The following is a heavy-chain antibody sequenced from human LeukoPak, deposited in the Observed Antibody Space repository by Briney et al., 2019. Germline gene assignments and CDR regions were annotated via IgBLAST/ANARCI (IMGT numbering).Heavy chain of an antibody. D-gene: IGHD3-10*01. Sequence: PSETLSLTCTVSGGSISSGSYYWSWIRQPAGKGLEWIGRIYTSGSTNYNPSLKSRVTISVDTSKNQFSLKLSSVTAADTAVYYCARGILWFGELEYFDYWGQGTLVTVSS. CDR1: GGSISSGSYY. V-gene: IGHV4-61*02. CDR2: IYTSGST. J-gene: IGHJ4*02. CDR3: ARGILWFGELEYFDY.